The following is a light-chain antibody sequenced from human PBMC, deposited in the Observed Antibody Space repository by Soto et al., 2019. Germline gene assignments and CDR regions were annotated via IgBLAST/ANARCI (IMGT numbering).Light chain of an antibody. J-gene: IGKJ1*01. CDR1: RDINSA. Sequence: ELLLTQSPDALSLSPGQRATLTCRTTRDINSALAWYQHRPGRSPRLLLYEAKNRASAVPPQFSGCGSGTEFSLIINGLEPEDVATDYCQQRGDWPPWTFGPGTRV. CDR2: EAK. V-gene: IGKV3-11*01. CDR3: QQRGDWPPWT.